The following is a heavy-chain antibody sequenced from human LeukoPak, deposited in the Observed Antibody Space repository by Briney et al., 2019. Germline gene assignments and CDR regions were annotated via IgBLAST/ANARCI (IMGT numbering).Heavy chain of an antibody. J-gene: IGHJ5*02. CDR2: IYHSGST. CDR3: ARGISFEGWFDP. D-gene: IGHD3-10*01. Sequence: SQTLSLTCAVSGGSISSGGYSWSWIRQPRGKGLEWIGYIYHSGSTYYNPSLKSRVTISVDRSKNQFSLKLSSVTAADTAVYYCARGISFEGWFDPWGQGTLVTVSS. CDR1: GGSISSGGYS. V-gene: IGHV4-30-2*01.